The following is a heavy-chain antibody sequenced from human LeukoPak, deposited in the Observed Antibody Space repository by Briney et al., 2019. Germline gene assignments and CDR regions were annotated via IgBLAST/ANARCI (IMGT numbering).Heavy chain of an antibody. CDR2: IYGTGST. Sequence: SETLSLTCTVSGDSISSGSYYWSWIRQPAEKGLEWIGRIYGTGSTNYNPSLRSRVTISVDTSKNQFSLKLSSVTAADTAVYYCAREGCSSTNCYPPFDSWGQGTLVTVSS. D-gene: IGHD2-2*01. CDR3: AREGCSSTNCYPPFDS. J-gene: IGHJ4*02. V-gene: IGHV4-61*02. CDR1: GDSISSGSYY.